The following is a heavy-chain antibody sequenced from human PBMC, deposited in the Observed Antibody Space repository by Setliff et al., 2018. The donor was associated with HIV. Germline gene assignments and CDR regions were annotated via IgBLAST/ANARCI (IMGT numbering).Heavy chain of an antibody. J-gene: IGHJ4*02. CDR2: INHAGST. CDR3: ATLSGPVDH. V-gene: IGHV4-34*01. CDR1: GASFSGYF. Sequence: SESLSLTCTLYGASFSGYFWSWIRQPPGKGLEWIGEINHAGSTNFNPSLKGRVTISVDMSKRQFSLHLTSVTAADTAVYYCATLSGPVDHWGQGTLVTVSS. D-gene: IGHD3-3*01.